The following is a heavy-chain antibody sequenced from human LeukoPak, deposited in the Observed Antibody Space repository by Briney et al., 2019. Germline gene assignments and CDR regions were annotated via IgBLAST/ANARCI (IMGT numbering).Heavy chain of an antibody. CDR2: INPNSGGT. V-gene: IGHV1-2*02. CDR1: GYTFTGYY. J-gene: IGHJ4*02. CDR3: ARGQSRRDGSPFDY. D-gene: IGHD5-24*01. Sequence: RASVKVSCKASGYTFTGYYMHWVRQAPGQGLEWMGWINPNSGGTNYAQKFQGRVTITRNTSISTAYMELSSLRSEDTAVYYCARGQSRRDGSPFDYWGQGTLVTVSS.